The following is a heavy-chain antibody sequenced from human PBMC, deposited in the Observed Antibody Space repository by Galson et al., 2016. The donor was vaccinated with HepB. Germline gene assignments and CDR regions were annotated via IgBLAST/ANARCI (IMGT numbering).Heavy chain of an antibody. CDR3: ARERNDFWSGSPGTFDY. CDR1: GYTFIGYF. J-gene: IGHJ4*02. Sequence: SVKVSCKASGYTFIGYFMHWVRQAPGQGLEWMGWINPNSGDTNFSQRFQGWVTMTRDTSISTAFMELSRLTSADTAVYYCARERNDFWSGSPGTFDYWGQGTLVTVSS. CDR2: INPNSGDT. D-gene: IGHD3-3*01. V-gene: IGHV1-2*04.